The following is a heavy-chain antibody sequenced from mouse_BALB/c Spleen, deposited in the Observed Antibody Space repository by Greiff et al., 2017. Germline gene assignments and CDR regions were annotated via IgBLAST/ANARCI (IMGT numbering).Heavy chain of an antibody. CDR3: ARSYGTDAMDY. CDR2: ISYSGST. J-gene: IGHJ4*01. Sequence: EVMLVESGPGLVKPSQSLSLTCTVTGYSITSDYAWNWIRQFPGNKLEWMGYISYSGSTSYNPSLKSRISITRDTSKNQFFLQLNSVTTEDTATYYCARSYGTDAMDYWGQGTSVTVSS. D-gene: IGHD1-2*01. V-gene: IGHV3-2*02. CDR1: GYSITSDYA.